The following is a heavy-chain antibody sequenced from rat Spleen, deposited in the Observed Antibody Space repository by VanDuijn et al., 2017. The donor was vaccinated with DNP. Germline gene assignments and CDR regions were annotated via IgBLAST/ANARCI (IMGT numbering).Heavy chain of an antibody. CDR2: ISYDGGST. V-gene: IGHV5-20*01. J-gene: IGHJ2*01. CDR3: TKRGATGLTSYYFDY. Sequence: EVQLVESGGGLVQPGRSLKLSCAASGFTFSDYYMAWVRQAPTKGLEWVAYISYDGGSTSYGDSVKGRFTISRDDAKSTLYLQMDSLRSEDTATYYCTKRGATGLTSYYFDYWGQGVMVTVSS. CDR1: GFTFSDYY. D-gene: IGHD1-9*01.